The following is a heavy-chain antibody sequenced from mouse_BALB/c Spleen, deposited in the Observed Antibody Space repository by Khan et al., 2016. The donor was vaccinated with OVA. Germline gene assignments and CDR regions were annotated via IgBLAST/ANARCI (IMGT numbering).Heavy chain of an antibody. Sequence: EVQLQESGPDLVKPGASVKMSCKASGYSFTGYYMNWVKQSHGKSLECIGRINPNTGNINYNQKFKGKAILTVDTSSSTAYMELRSLTSEDSAVYYCARGYDFFAYWGQGTLGTVSA. CDR2: INPNTGNI. CDR3: ARGYDFFAY. CDR1: GYSFTGYY. D-gene: IGHD2-2*01. V-gene: IGHV1-26*01. J-gene: IGHJ3*01.